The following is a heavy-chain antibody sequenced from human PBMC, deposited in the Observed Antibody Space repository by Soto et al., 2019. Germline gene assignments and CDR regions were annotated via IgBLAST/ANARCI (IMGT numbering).Heavy chain of an antibody. D-gene: IGHD3-10*01. Sequence: SDTLSLTCTFSGDSMSGFYWSWIRQTPGKGLEWIGYINYVGRTSYYSPSLQSRVTISLDSSKNQFSLILSSVTAADTAVWFCARFRRNYFDYWGQGTQVTGYS. CDR3: ARFRRNYFDY. CDR2: INYVGRTS. CDR1: GDSMSGFY. J-gene: IGHJ4*02. V-gene: IGHV4-59*01.